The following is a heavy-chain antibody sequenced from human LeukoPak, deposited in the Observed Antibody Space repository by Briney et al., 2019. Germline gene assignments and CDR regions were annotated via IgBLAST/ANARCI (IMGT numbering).Heavy chain of an antibody. V-gene: IGHV3-23*01. D-gene: IGHD3-10*01. CDR1: GFTFSYYA. CDR2: ISGSGGST. Sequence: GGSLRLSCAASGFTFSYYAMSWVRQAPGKGLEWVSAISGSGGSTYYADSVKGRFTISRDNSKNTLYLQMNSLRAEDTALYYCARGGITMVRGVIITTYYYYYMDVWGKGTTVTVSS. CDR3: ARGGITMVRGVIITTYYYYYMDV. J-gene: IGHJ6*03.